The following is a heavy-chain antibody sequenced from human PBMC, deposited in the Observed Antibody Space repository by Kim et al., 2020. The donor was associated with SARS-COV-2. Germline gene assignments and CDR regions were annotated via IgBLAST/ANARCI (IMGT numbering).Heavy chain of an antibody. CDR3: GRGGRPAYF. J-gene: IGHJ1*01. CDR1: GFTLGWYW. Sequence: GGSLRLSCAASGFTLGWYWMSWVRQAPGKGLEWLANIKQDGSETYYVGSVRGRSTISRDNAKNSLFLQMNSLRVEDTAVYYCGRGGRPAYF. CDR2: IKQDGSET. V-gene: IGHV3-7*04. D-gene: IGHD1-1*01.